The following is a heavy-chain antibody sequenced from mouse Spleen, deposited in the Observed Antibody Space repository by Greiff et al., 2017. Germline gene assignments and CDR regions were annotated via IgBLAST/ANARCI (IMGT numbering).Heavy chain of an antibody. V-gene: IGHV1-55*01. Sequence: VQLQQPGAELVKPGASVKMSCKASGYTFTSYWITWVKQRPGQGLEWIGDIYPGSGSTNYNEKFKSKATLTVDTSSSTAYMQLSSLTSEDSAVYYCARGGYYGNYVFAYWGQGTLVTVSA. D-gene: IGHD2-1*01. CDR3: ARGGYYGNYVFAY. CDR1: GYTFTSYW. CDR2: IYPGSGST. J-gene: IGHJ3*01.